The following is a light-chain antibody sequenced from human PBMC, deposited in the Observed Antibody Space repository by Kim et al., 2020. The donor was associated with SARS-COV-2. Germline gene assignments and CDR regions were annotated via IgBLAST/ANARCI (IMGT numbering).Light chain of an antibody. V-gene: IGLV5-39*01. CDR3: AIWYSSTVV. J-gene: IGLJ2*01. CDR2: YKSDSDK. CDR1: SGINVGTYR. Sequence: QPVLTQPTYLSASPGASARFTCTLRSGINVGTYRIYWYQQKPGSLPRYLLGYKSDSDKQQGSGVPSRFSGSKDASTNAGLLLISGLQSEDEADYYCAIWYSSTVVFGGGTQLTVL.